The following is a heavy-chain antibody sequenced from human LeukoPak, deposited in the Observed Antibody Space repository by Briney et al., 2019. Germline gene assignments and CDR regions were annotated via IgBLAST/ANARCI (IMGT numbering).Heavy chain of an antibody. CDR3: ARDSPNYYGSGSFLDY. J-gene: IGHJ4*02. Sequence: GGSLRLSCAASGFTFSSYWMSWVRQAPGKGLEWVANRKQDGSEKYYVDSVKGRFTISRDNAKNSLYLQMNSLRAEDTAVYYCARDSPNYYGSGSFLDYWGQGTLVTVSS. D-gene: IGHD3-10*01. V-gene: IGHV3-7*03. CDR1: GFTFSSYW. CDR2: RKQDGSEK.